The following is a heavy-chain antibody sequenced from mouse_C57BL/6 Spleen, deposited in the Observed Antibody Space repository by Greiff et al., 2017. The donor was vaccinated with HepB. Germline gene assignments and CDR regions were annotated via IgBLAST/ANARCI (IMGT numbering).Heavy chain of an antibody. V-gene: IGHV1-74*01. Sequence: VQLQQPGAELVKPGASVKVSCKASGYTFTSYWMHWVKQRPGQGLEWIGRFHPSDSDTNYNQKFKGKATLTVDKSSSTAYMQLSSLTSEDSAVYYGGVDRDYDAMEYWGQGTSVTVSA. CDR3: GVDRDYDAMEY. CDR1: GYTFTSYW. CDR2: FHPSDSDT. D-gene: IGHD3-1*01. J-gene: IGHJ4*01.